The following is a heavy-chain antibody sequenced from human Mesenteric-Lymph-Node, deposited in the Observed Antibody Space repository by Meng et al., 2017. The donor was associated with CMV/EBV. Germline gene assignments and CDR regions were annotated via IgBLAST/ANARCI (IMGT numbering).Heavy chain of an antibody. V-gene: IGHV3-74*01. D-gene: IGHD3-9*01. CDR3: ARRRYFDSLLDY. CDR2: INSDGSST. CDR1: GFTFSSYW. Sequence: GESLKISCAASGFTFSSYWMHWVRQAPGKRLVWVSRINSDGSSTSYADSVKGRFTISRDNAKNTLYLQMNSLRAEDTAVYYCARRRYFDSLLDYWGQGTLVTVSS. J-gene: IGHJ4*02.